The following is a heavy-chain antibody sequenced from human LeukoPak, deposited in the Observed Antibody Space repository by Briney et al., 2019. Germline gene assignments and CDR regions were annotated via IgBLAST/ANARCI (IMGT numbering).Heavy chain of an antibody. CDR3: ARVSSSSLYYYYYMDV. Sequence: GGSLRLSCAASGFTFDDYGMSWVRQAPGKGLEWVSGIKWNGGSTGYADSVKGRFTISRDNSKNSLYLQMNSLRAEDTALYYCARVSSSSLYYYYYMDVWGKGTTVTVSS. J-gene: IGHJ6*03. CDR2: IKWNGGST. CDR1: GFTFDDYG. V-gene: IGHV3-20*04. D-gene: IGHD6-6*01.